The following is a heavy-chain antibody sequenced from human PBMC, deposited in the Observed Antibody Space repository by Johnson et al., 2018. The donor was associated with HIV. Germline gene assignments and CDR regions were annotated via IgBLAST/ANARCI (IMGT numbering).Heavy chain of an antibody. CDR3: ARFLAGTAMVGDAFDI. Sequence: VQLVESGGGVVRPGGSLRLSCAASGFTFDDYGMSWVRQAPGKGLEWVSGINWNGGSTGYADSVKGRFTISRANATNSLYLQMNSLRAEDTALYYCARFLAGTAMVGDAFDIWGQGTMVTVSS. J-gene: IGHJ3*02. CDR2: INWNGGST. D-gene: IGHD6-19*01. CDR1: GFTFDDYG. V-gene: IGHV3-20*04.